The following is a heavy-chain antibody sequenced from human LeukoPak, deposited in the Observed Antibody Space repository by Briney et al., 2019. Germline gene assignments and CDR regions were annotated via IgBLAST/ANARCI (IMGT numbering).Heavy chain of an antibody. CDR3: ARGKFDYGDYRFYYYYMDV. D-gene: IGHD4-17*01. CDR1: GGPFRGYY. Sequence: SETLSLTCAVYGGPFRGYYWTWIRQPPGKGLEWIGEINHSGITSYNPSLKSRVTMSVDTFNHHFSLKLNSVTAADTSVYYCARGKFDYGDYRFYYYYMDVWGKGTTVTVSS. CDR2: INHSGIT. V-gene: IGHV4-34*01. J-gene: IGHJ6*03.